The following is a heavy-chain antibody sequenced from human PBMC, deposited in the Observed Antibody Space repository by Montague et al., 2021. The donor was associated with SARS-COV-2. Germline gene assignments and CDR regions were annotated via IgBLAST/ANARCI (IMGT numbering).Heavy chain of an antibody. CDR1: GGSISSSSYY. Sequence: SETLSLTCTVSGGSISSSSYYWGWIRQPPGKGLEWIGSIYYTGSTYYNPSLKSRVTISVDTSKNQFSLKLSSVTAADTAVYYCARGTRIAMLVVVTRYGLDVWGQGTTVTVSS. D-gene: IGHD3-22*01. J-gene: IGHJ6*02. V-gene: IGHV4-39*07. CDR3: ARGTRIAMLVVVTRYGLDV. CDR2: IYYTGST.